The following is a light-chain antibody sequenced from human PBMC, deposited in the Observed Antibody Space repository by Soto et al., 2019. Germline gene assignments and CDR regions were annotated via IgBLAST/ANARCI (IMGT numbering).Light chain of an antibody. V-gene: IGKV3-15*01. Sequence: EIVMTQSPATLSVSPGERATLSCRASQSVSSNFAGYQQKPGQAPRLLIYGASTRATGIPARFSGSGSGTEFPLTISSLQSEDFAVYYCQHYDNWPLTFGQGTKVEIK. J-gene: IGKJ1*01. CDR2: GAS. CDR3: QHYDNWPLT. CDR1: QSVSSN.